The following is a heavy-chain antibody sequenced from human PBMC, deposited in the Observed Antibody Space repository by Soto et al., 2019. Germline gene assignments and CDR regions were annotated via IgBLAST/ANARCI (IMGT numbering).Heavy chain of an antibody. CDR3: ARDYRRIPMRLGGMAV. Sequence: GASVKVSCKASGYTFTSYGISCVRQAPGQGLEWMGWISAYNGNTNYAQKLQGRVTMTTDTSTSTAYMELRSLRSDDTAVYYCARDYRRIPMRLGGMAVWGQGTTVTVSS. CDR1: GYTFTSYG. J-gene: IGHJ6*02. CDR2: ISAYNGNT. D-gene: IGHD3-3*01. V-gene: IGHV1-18*01.